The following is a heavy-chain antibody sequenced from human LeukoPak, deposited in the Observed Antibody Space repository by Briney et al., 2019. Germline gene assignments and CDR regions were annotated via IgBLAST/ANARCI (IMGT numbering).Heavy chain of an antibody. J-gene: IGHJ4*02. Sequence: GGSLRLSCAASGFTFSSFAMSWVRQAPGKGLEWVSAISGSGGSTYYADSVKGRYTISRDNSKNTLYLQMNSLRAEDTAVYYCAKDRKYCSSTSCPYYFDYWGQGTLVTVSS. CDR1: GFTFSSFA. D-gene: IGHD2-2*01. CDR3: AKDRKYCSSTSCPYYFDY. CDR2: ISGSGGST. V-gene: IGHV3-23*01.